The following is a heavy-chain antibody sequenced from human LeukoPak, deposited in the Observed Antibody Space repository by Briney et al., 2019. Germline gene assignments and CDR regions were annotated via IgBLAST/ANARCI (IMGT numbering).Heavy chain of an antibody. CDR1: GFTFSDYY. V-gene: IGHV3-11*01. D-gene: IGHD1-14*01. CDR2: ISRNGSTI. Sequence: PGGSLKLSCEASGFTFSDYYMSWIRQAPGQGLEWVSYISRNGSTIYYADSVKGRFTITRDNAKNSLYLQMNSLRAEDTAVYYCARLHRIGFDYWGQGTLVTVSS. J-gene: IGHJ4*02. CDR3: ARLHRIGFDY.